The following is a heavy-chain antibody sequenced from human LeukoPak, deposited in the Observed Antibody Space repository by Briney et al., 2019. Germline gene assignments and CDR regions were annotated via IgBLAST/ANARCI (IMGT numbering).Heavy chain of an antibody. Sequence: HPGGSLRLSCAASGFTFSSYGMHWVRQAPGKGLEWVAVISYDGSNKYYADSVKGRFTISRDNSKNTLYLQMNSLRAEDTAVYYCAKDWGAAAGTSWGVDYRGQGTLVTVSS. D-gene: IGHD6-13*01. V-gene: IGHV3-30*18. CDR2: ISYDGSNK. CDR1: GFTFSSYG. J-gene: IGHJ4*02. CDR3: AKDWGAAAGTSWGVDY.